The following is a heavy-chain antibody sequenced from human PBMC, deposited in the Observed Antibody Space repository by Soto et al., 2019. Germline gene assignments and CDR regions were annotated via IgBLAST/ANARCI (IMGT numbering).Heavy chain of an antibody. Sequence: PSETLSLTCTVSGGSISSGGYYWSWIRQPPGKGLEWIGYIYYSGSTNYNPSLKSRVTISVDTSKNQFSLKLSSVTAADTAVYYCARDIWDRYYYYGMDVWGQGTTVTVSS. CDR3: ARDIWDRYYYYGMDV. D-gene: IGHD1-26*01. CDR2: IYYSGST. CDR1: GGSISSGGYY. J-gene: IGHJ6*02. V-gene: IGHV4-61*08.